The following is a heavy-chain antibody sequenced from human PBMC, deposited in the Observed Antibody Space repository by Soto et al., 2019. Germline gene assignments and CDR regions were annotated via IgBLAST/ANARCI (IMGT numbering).Heavy chain of an antibody. V-gene: IGHV4-31*02. D-gene: IGHD2-15*01. CDR2: IYYSGST. CDR1: GGSLSSGGYY. Sequence: PSETLSLPWTVSGGSLSSGGYYWILIRQHPGKGLEWIGYIYYSGSTYYNPSLKSRVTISVDTSKNQFSLKLSSVTAADTAVYYCARSHRVAKLTWFDPWGQGTLVTAPQ. J-gene: IGHJ5*02. CDR3: ARSHRVAKLTWFDP.